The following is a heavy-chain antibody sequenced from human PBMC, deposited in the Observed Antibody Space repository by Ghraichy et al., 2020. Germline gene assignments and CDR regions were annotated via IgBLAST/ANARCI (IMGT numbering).Heavy chain of an antibody. D-gene: IGHD4-23*01. CDR2: ISSSSSYI. CDR3: ARLTMTTVVTGAFDI. CDR1: GFTFSSYS. V-gene: IGHV3-21*01. J-gene: IGHJ3*02. Sequence: GESLNISCAASGFTFSSYSMNWVRQAPGKGLEWVSSISSSSSYIYYADSVKGRFTISRDNAKNSLYLQMNSLRAEDTAVYYCARLTMTTVVTGAFDIWGQGTMVTVSS.